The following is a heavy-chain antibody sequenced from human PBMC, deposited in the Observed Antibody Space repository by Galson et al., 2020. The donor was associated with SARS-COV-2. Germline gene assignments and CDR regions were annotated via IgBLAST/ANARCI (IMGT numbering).Heavy chain of an antibody. V-gene: IGHV4-59*01. Sequence: SETLSLTCTVSGDSIYGYYWNWIRQPPGTGLEWIGYISDSGETKFNPSLKRRVTISVDTSRNQFSLILSSLTAADTAVYYCARGDTRTWFLPFDNWGQGTLVTVSS. CDR3: ARGDTRTWFLPFDN. CDR1: GDSIYGYY. J-gene: IGHJ4*02. D-gene: IGHD3-10*01. CDR2: ISDSGET.